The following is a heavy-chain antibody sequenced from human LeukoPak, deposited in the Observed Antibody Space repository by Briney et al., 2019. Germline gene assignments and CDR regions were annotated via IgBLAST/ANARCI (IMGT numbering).Heavy chain of an antibody. CDR3: TKGDRRFYPIVY. D-gene: IGHD2/OR15-2a*01. Sequence: GASLRLSCAASGFTFSKYGMSWVRQAPGKGLEWVSTVNDNGVNTHYADSVKGRFTISRDNSKNTLLLQMNSLRADDTALYCCTKGDRRFYPIVYWGQGTLVIVSS. V-gene: IGHV3-23*01. CDR1: GFTFSKYG. CDR2: VNDNGVNT. J-gene: IGHJ4*02.